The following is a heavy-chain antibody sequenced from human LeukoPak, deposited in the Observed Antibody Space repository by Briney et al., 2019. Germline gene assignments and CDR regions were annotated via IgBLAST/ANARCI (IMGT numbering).Heavy chain of an antibody. D-gene: IGHD3-10*01. Sequence: SVKASCKASGITFTNYAISWVRQAPGQGLEWMGAIVPIYDVTNYAQTFRGRVTMTADESTSTAYMELRSLTSEDTAMYYCARIYYGSGSPDGYWGQGTLVTVSS. CDR3: ARIYYGSGSPDGY. CDR2: IVPIYDVT. J-gene: IGHJ4*02. CDR1: GITFTNYA. V-gene: IGHV1-69*13.